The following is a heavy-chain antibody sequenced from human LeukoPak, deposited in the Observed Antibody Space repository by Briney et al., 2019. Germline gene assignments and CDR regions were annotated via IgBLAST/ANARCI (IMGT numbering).Heavy chain of an antibody. CDR3: ARVPSVRGIIMDYFDY. J-gene: IGHJ4*02. Sequence: GSLRLSCAASGLTFSSYSMNWVRQAPGKGLEWVSYISSSSSTIYYADSVKGRFTISRDNAKNSLYLQMNSLRAEDTAVYYCARVPSVRGIIMDYFDYWGQGTLVTVSS. D-gene: IGHD3-10*01. V-gene: IGHV3-48*04. CDR1: GLTFSSYS. CDR2: ISSSSSTI.